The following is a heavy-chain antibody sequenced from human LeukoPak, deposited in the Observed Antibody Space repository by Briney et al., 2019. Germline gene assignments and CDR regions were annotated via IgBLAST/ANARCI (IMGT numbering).Heavy chain of an antibody. CDR3: GRQPRLYYFDY. V-gene: IGHV4-39*01. D-gene: IGHD3-16*01. J-gene: IGHJ4*02. CDR1: GGSISGASYF. CDR2: VYYTGSA. Sequence: TSETLSLTCTVSGGSISGASYFWGWIRRPPGKGLEWIGSVYYTGSAYYNPSLKSRVTISVDTSKNRFSLNLSSVTAADTSVYYCGRQPRLYYFDYWGQGTLVTVSS.